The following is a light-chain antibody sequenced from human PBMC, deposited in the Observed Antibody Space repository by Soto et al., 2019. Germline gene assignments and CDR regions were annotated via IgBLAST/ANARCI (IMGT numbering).Light chain of an antibody. CDR3: QQRSNWLIS. CDR2: GAS. CDR1: QSISSSY. Sequence: EIVLTQSPGTLSLSPGKRATLSCRASQSISSSYLAWYQQRPGQAPRLLIYGASSRATGIPDRFSGSGSGTEFTLTISRLEPEDFAVYYCQQRSNWLISFGPGTKVDIK. J-gene: IGKJ3*01. V-gene: IGKV3D-20*02.